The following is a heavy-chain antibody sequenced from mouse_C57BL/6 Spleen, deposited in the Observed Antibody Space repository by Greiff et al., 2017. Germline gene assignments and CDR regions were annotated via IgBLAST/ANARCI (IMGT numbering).Heavy chain of an antibody. CDR1: GYAFSSYW. D-gene: IGHD1-1*01. CDR2: IYPGDGDT. V-gene: IGHV1-80*01. J-gene: IGHJ4*01. Sequence: QVQLKESGAELVKPGASVKISCKASGYAFSSYWMNWVKQRPGKGLEWIGQIYPGDGDTNYNGKFKGKATLTADKSSSTAYMQLSSLTSQDSAVYFCARRGAVDYAMDYWGLGNSDTVSS. CDR3: ARRGAVDYAMDY.